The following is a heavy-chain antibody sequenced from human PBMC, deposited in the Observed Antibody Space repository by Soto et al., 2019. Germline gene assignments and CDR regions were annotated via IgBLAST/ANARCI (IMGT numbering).Heavy chain of an antibody. Sequence: QVQLVESGGGVVQPGRSLRLSCAASGFTFSSYAMHWVRQAPGKGLEWVAVISYDGSNKYYADSVKGRFTISRDNSKNTLYLQMNSLRAEDTAVYYCARGGSWMEHDYYYYGMDVWGQGTTVTVSS. D-gene: IGHD1-1*01. CDR2: ISYDGSNK. V-gene: IGHV3-30-3*01. CDR1: GFTFSSYA. J-gene: IGHJ6*02. CDR3: ARGGSWMEHDYYYYGMDV.